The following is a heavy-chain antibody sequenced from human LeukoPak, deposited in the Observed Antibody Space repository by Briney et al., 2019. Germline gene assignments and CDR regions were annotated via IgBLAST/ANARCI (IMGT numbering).Heavy chain of an antibody. CDR3: ARTYGGNSAYWYFDL. V-gene: IGHV3-30-3*01. Sequence: PGRSLRLSCAASGFTFSSYAMHWVRQAPGKGLEWVAVIAYDGSSKYYADSVKGRFTISRDNSKYTLYLQMNSLRAEDTAVYYCARTYGGNSAYWYFDLWGRGNLVTVSS. D-gene: IGHD4-23*01. CDR2: IAYDGSSK. J-gene: IGHJ2*01. CDR1: GFTFSSYA.